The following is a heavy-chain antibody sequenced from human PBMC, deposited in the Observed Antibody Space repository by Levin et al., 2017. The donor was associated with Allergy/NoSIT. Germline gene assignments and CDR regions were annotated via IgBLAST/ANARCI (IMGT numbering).Heavy chain of an antibody. CDR3: ARDSGAIAAAGTGFDY. V-gene: IGHV3-11*05. CDR1: GFTFSDYY. Sequence: LSLTCAASGFTFSDYYMSWIRQAPGKGLEWVSYISSSSSYTNYADSVKGRFTISRDNAKNSLYLQMNSLRAEDTAVYYCARDSGAIAAAGTGFDYWGQGTLVTVSS. D-gene: IGHD6-13*01. CDR2: ISSSSSYT. J-gene: IGHJ4*02.